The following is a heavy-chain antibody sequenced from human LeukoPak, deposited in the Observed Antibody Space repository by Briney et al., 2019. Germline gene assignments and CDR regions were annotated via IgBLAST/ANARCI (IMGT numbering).Heavy chain of an antibody. Sequence: GGSLRLSCAASGFTFSSYGMHWVRQAPGKGLEWVAVISYDGSNKYYADSVKGRFTISRDNSKNTLYLQMNSLRAEDTAVYYCAKDLSCSGGSCYSVHYYYYYGMDVWGQGTTVTVSS. CDR3: AKDLSCSGGSCYSVHYYYYYGMDV. CDR1: GFTFSSYG. J-gene: IGHJ6*02. D-gene: IGHD2-15*01. CDR2: ISYDGSNK. V-gene: IGHV3-30*18.